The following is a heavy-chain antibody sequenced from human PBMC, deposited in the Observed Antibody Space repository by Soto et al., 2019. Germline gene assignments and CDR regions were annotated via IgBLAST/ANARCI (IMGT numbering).Heavy chain of an antibody. Sequence: GGSLRLSCAASGFTFSSYAMSWVRQAPGKGLEWVSAISGSGGSTYYADSVKGRFTISRDNSKNTLYLQMNSLRAEDTAVYYCAKDHPGGWTRGGGDAFDIWGQGTMVTVSS. CDR3: AKDHPGGWTRGGGDAFDI. D-gene: IGHD6-19*01. CDR2: ISGSGGST. CDR1: GFTFSSYA. V-gene: IGHV3-23*01. J-gene: IGHJ3*02.